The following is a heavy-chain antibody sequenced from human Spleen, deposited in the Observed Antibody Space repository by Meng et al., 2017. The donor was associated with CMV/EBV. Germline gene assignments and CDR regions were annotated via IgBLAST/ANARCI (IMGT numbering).Heavy chain of an antibody. Sequence: VNLEQLHLVRVKPSQTLSLTCTVSVRSISSGYYYWSCIRQPPGKGLEWIGYIYYSVSTYYNPSLKSRVTISVDTSKNPFSLKLSSVTAADTAVYYCARGNIVVVPAAIFDWFDPWGQGTLVTVSS. D-gene: IGHD2-2*01. V-gene: IGHV4-30-4*08. CDR3: ARGNIVVVPAAIFDWFDP. CDR1: VRSISSGYYY. CDR2: IYYSVST. J-gene: IGHJ5*02.